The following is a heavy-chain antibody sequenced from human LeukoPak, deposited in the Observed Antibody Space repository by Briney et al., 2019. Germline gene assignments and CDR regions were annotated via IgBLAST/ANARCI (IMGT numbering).Heavy chain of an antibody. CDR2: IWYDGSYK. Sequence: GGSLRLSCAASGFTFSNAWMNWVRQAPGKGLEWVAIIWYDGSYKYYADSVKGRFTISRDNSKNTLYLQMNSLRAEDTAVYYCAGDRQYCSSVSCYPDYFDYWGQGTLVTVSS. CDR1: GFTFSNAW. J-gene: IGHJ4*02. D-gene: IGHD2-2*01. V-gene: IGHV3-33*08. CDR3: AGDRQYCSSVSCYPDYFDY.